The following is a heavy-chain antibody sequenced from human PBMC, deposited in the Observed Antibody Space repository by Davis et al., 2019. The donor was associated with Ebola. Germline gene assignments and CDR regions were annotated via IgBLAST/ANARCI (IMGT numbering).Heavy chain of an antibody. V-gene: IGHV3-7*01. J-gene: IGHJ4*02. D-gene: IGHD6-19*01. Sequence: GGSLRLSCAASGFTFSSYWMSWVRQAPGKGLEWVANIKQDGSEKYYADSVKGRFTISRDNSKNTLYLQMNSLRAEDTAVYYCARGGIAVADYWGQGTLVTVSS. CDR3: ARGGIAVADY. CDR1: GFTFSSYW. CDR2: IKQDGSEK.